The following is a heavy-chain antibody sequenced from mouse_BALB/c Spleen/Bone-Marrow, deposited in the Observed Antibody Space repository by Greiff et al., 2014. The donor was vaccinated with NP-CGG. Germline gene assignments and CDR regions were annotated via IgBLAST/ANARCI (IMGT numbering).Heavy chain of an antibody. J-gene: IGHJ4*01. CDR1: GFSLSSYG. D-gene: IGHD1-1*01. CDR3: AKANRYGYAMDY. V-gene: IGHV2-3*01. Sequence: QGQLKESGPGLVAPSQSLSITCTVSGFSLSSYGFSWGRQPPGKGLGGLGVIWGDGSTNYHSALISRLSISKDNSKSQVFLKLNSLQTDDTATFYCAKANRYGYAMDYWGQGTSVTVSS. CDR2: IWGDGST.